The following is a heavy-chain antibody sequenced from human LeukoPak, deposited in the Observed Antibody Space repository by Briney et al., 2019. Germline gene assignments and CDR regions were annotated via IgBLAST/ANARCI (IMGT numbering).Heavy chain of an antibody. V-gene: IGHV3-23*01. J-gene: IGHJ5*02. CDR2: ISGSGGST. CDR3: AKVPPGIAVAGYNWFDP. D-gene: IGHD6-19*01. CDR1: GVTFSSYA. Sequence: GGSLRLSCAASGVTFSSYAMSWVRQAPGKGLEWVSAISGSGGSTYYADSVKGRFTISRDNSKNTLYLQMNSLRAEDTAVYYCAKVPPGIAVAGYNWFDPWGQGTLVTVSS.